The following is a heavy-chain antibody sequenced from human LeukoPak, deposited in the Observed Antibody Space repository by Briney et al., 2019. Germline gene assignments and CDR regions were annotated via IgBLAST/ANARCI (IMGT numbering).Heavy chain of an antibody. V-gene: IGHV3-64*01. CDR2: ISSNRGST. J-gene: IGHJ5*02. D-gene: IGHD4-17*01. CDR3: ARGTTVTSPLNWFDP. Sequence: GGSLRLSCAASGFTFSSYAMHWVRQAPGKGLEYVSAISSNRGSTYYANSVKGRFTISRDNSKNTLYLQMNSLRAEDTAVYYCARGTTVTSPLNWFDPWGQGTLVTVSS. CDR1: GFTFSSYA.